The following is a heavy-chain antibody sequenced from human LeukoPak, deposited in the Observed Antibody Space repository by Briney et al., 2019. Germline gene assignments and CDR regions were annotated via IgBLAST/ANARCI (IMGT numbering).Heavy chain of an antibody. CDR1: GYTFTGYY. D-gene: IGHD1-26*01. J-gene: IGHJ4*02. V-gene: IGHV1-2*06. CDR3: ARPSITSGSYYG. CDR2: INPNSGGT. Sequence: GASVKVSCKASGYTFTGYYMHWVRQAPGQGLEWMGRINPNSGGTNYAQKFQGRVTMTRDTSISTAYMELSRLRSDDTAVYYCARPSITSGSYYGWGQGTLVTVSS.